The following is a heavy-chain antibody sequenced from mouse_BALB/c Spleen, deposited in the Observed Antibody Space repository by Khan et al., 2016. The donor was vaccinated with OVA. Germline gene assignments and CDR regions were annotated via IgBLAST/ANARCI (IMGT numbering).Heavy chain of an antibody. CDR1: GYTFTKNG. J-gene: IGHJ4*01. V-gene: IGHV9-3*02. Sequence: QVQLKQSRPELKKPGETVKISCKASGYTFTKNGMNWVKQAPGTGLKWMGWINTNTGEPTYAEEFKGRFAFSLETSASTAYLQINNLKTEDTGTYIGARCRWLLPGMDYWGQGTSVTVSA. CDR3: ARCRWLLPGMDY. CDR2: INTNTGEP. D-gene: IGHD2-3*01.